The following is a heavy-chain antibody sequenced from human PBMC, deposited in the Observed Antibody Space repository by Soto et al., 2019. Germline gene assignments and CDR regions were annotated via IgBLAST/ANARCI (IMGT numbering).Heavy chain of an antibody. CDR2: ISSSSTI. V-gene: IGHV3-48*02. D-gene: IGHD3-16*01. CDR3: ARALMWGSSDY. Sequence: GGSLRLSCAASGFTFSSYSMNWVRQAPGKGLEWVSYISSSSTIYYADSVKGRFTISRDNAKNSLYLQMNSLRDEDTAVYYCARALMWGSSDYWGQGTLVTVSS. J-gene: IGHJ4*02. CDR1: GFTFSSYS.